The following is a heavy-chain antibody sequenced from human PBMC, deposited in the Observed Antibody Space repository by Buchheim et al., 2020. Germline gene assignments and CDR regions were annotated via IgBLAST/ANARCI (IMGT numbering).Heavy chain of an antibody. J-gene: IGHJ3*02. CDR2: ISRSGGST. CDR3: AKDLVRWELQTGGAFDI. D-gene: IGHD1-26*01. Sequence: EVQLLESGGGLVQPGGSLRLSCAASGFTFSSHAMSWVRQSPGKGLEWVSAISRSGGSTYYAGSVKGRFTISRDNSKNTLYLKMNSLRAEDTAVYYCAKDLVRWELQTGGAFDIWGQGT. V-gene: IGHV3-23*01. CDR1: GFTFSSHA.